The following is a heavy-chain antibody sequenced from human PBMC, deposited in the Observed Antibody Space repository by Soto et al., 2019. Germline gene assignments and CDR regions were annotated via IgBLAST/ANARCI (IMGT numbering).Heavy chain of an antibody. CDR1: GFTFSSYA. V-gene: IGHV3-23*01. Sequence: QPGGSLRLSSAASGFTFSSYAMSWVRQAPGKGLEWVSAISGSGGSTYYADSVKGRFTISRDNSKNTLYLQMNSLRAEDTAVYHCAKTRIPSSYSSGLTLGYYYGMDVWGQGTTVTVSS. J-gene: IGHJ6*02. D-gene: IGHD6-19*01. CDR2: ISGSGGST. CDR3: AKTRIPSSYSSGLTLGYYYGMDV.